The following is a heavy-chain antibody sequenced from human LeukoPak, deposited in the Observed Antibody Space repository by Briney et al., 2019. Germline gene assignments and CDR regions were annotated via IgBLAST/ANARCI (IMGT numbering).Heavy chain of an antibody. V-gene: IGHV4-39*01. CDR3: ASLAVGIETFDY. CDR2: IYYSGST. CDR1: GGSISSSSYY. Sequence: SETLSLTCTVSGGSISSSSYYWGWIRQPPGKGLKWIVSIYYSGSTYYNPSLKSRVTISVDTSKNQFSLRLSSVTAADTALYYWASLAVGIETFDYWGQGTLVPVSS. J-gene: IGHJ4*02. D-gene: IGHD3-22*01.